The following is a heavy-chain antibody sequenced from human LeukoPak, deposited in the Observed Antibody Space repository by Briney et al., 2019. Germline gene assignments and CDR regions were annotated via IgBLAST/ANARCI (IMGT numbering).Heavy chain of an antibody. CDR3: ARLSRSGGSCYSEDCYNWFDP. CDR1: GGPISTYY. CDR2: FGDSGST. V-gene: IGHV4-59*08. J-gene: IGHJ5*02. Sequence: PSETLSLTCTVSGGPISTYYWSWFRQFPGKGLEWIGYFGDSGSTDYNPALKSRVTISVDTSKNQFSLKLSSVTAADTAVYYCARLSRSGGSCYSEDCYNWFDPWGQGTLVTVSS. D-gene: IGHD2-15*01.